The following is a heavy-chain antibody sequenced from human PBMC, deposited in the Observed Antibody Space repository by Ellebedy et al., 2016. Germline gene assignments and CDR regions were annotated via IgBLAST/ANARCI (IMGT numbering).Heavy chain of an antibody. J-gene: IGHJ6*02. D-gene: IGHD5-12*01. CDR3: ARAGSGYDLIYYYGMDV. Sequence: ASVKVSXKASGGTFSSYAINWVRQAPGQGLEWMGWINPNSGGTNYAQKFQGRVTMTRDTSSSTAYMELSRLRSDDTAVYYCARAGSGYDLIYYYGMDVWGQGTTVTVSS. V-gene: IGHV1-2*02. CDR1: GGTFSSYA. CDR2: INPNSGGT.